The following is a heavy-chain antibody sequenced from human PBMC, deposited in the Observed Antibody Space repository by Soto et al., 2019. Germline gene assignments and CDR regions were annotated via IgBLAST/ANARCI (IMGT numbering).Heavy chain of an antibody. Sequence: GASVKVSCKASGYTFTSYYMHWVRQAPGQGLEWMGIINPSGGSTSYAQKFQGRVTMTRDTSTSTVYMELSSLRSEDTAVYYCARGNRRITILGVVITPDNWFDPWGQGTLVTVSS. J-gene: IGHJ5*02. V-gene: IGHV1-46*01. CDR3: ARGNRRITILGVVITPDNWFDP. D-gene: IGHD3-3*01. CDR1: GYTFTSYY. CDR2: INPSGGST.